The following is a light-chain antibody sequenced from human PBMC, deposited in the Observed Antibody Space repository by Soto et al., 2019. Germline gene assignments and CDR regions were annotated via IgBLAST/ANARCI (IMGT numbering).Light chain of an antibody. J-gene: IGLJ2*01. V-gene: IGLV1-51*01. Sequence: QSVLTQPPSVSATPGQTVTISCSGSSSNIGRHYVSWYQQVPGTAPKVLICDNDKRPSGIPDRFSGSKSGTSATLGITGLQTGDEADYYCGTYDSGLDYWVFGGGTQLTVL. CDR1: SSNIGRHY. CDR3: GTYDSGLDYWV. CDR2: DND.